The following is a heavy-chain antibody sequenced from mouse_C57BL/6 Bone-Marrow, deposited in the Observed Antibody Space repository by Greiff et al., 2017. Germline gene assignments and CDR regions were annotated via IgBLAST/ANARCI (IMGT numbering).Heavy chain of an antibody. CDR3: ARCELDYGSSYWYFDV. D-gene: IGHD1-1*01. Sequence: VKLLESGAELARPGASVKLSCKASGYTFTSYGISWVKQRTGQGLEWIGEIYPRSGNTYYNEKFKGKATLTADKSSSTAYMELRSLTSEDSAVYFGARCELDYGSSYWYFDVWGTGTTVTVSS. J-gene: IGHJ1*03. CDR2: IYPRSGNT. CDR1: GYTFTSYG. V-gene: IGHV1-81*01.